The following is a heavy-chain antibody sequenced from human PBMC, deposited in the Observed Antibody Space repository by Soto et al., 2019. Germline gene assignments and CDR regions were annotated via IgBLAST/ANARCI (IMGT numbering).Heavy chain of an antibody. D-gene: IGHD2-2*01. CDR1: GFTFINYA. CDR3: ASKVLGSTSRPDWWYFEL. V-gene: IGHV3-23*01. CDR2: ISGGGDRT. Sequence: EVQLLESGGGLVQPGGSLRLSCVGSGFTFINYAMNWVRQTPGKGLEWVSTISGGGDRTFVADTVKGRFTISRDNSKKTVNLQMNSLRADDRAVYYCASKVLGSTSRPDWWYFELWGRGTLVTVSS. J-gene: IGHJ2*01.